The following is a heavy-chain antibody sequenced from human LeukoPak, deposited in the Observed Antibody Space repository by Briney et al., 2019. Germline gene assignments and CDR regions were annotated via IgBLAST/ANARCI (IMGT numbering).Heavy chain of an antibody. J-gene: IGHJ4*02. V-gene: IGHV3-48*01. CDR2: ISSSSDTI. CDR1: GFTFSSYS. CDR3: ARDHQVSYFDL. Sequence: GGSLRLSCAASGFTFSSYSMNWVRQAPGKGLEWVSYISSSSDTIYYADSVKGRFTISRDNAKRSLYLQMNSLRAEDTAMYYCARDHQVSYFDLWGQGTLVTVSS. D-gene: IGHD6-6*01.